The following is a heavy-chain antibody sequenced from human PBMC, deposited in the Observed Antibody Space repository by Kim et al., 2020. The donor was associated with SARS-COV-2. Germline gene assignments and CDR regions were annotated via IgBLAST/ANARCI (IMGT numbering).Heavy chain of an antibody. CDR3: ARNYGDLDV. D-gene: IGHD4-17*01. J-gene: IGHJ4*02. Sequence: ASVKVSCKASGYTFTDYYMHWVRRAPGQGLEWVGRIYPSTGGTEYAPKFQGRLSVTRDTSISTTYMELGRLTSDDTAVYYCARNYGDLDVWGQGTLVTVS. V-gene: IGHV1-2*06. CDR2: IYPSTGGT. CDR1: GYTFTDYY.